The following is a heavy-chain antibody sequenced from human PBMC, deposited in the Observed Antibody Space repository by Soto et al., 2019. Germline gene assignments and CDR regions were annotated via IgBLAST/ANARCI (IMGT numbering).Heavy chain of an antibody. CDR2: IYYSGST. Sequence: QVQLQESGPGLVKPSETLSLTCTVSGGSISSYYWSWIRQPPGKGLEWIGYIYYSGSTSYNPSLXGXVXIXXDTSKNQFSLKLSSVTAADTAVYYCARRYGGNFDYWGQGTLVTVSS. J-gene: IGHJ4*02. V-gene: IGHV4-59*01. CDR3: ARRYGGNFDY. CDR1: GGSISSYY. D-gene: IGHD3-16*01.